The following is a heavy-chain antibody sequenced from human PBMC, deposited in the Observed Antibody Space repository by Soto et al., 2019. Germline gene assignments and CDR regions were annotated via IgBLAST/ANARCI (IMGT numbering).Heavy chain of an antibody. Sequence: SETLSLTCTVSGGSISSYYWSWIRQPAGKGLEWIGRIYANGNSDYNPSLKSRVTVSIDTSKNQFSLKVTSVTAADTAVYYCARGAGPPWFDPWGQGTLGTVSS. CDR3: ARGAGPPWFDP. CDR2: IYANGNS. J-gene: IGHJ5*02. V-gene: IGHV4-4*07. CDR1: GGSISSYY.